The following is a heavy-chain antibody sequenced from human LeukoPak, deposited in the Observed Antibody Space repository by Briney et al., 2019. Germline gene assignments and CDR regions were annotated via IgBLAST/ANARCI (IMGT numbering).Heavy chain of an antibody. D-gene: IGHD5-24*01. CDR2: IYPGDSDT. CDR1: GYRFTSKW. V-gene: IGHV5-51*01. J-gene: IGHJ6*02. Sequence: GESLKISCKGSGYRFTSKWIGWVRQMPGKGLEWMGIIYPGDSDTRYSPSFQGQVTISADKSISTAYLQWTSLKASDTAMYYCARHTSSEMAKGGMDVWGQGTTVTVSS. CDR3: ARHTSSEMAKGGMDV.